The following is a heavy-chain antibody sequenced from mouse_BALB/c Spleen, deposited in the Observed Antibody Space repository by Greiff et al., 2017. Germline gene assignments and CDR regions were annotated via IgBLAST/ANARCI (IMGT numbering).Heavy chain of an antibody. CDR1: GFSLTGYG. D-gene: IGHD2-4*01. CDR3: ARVGGLRRSYWYFDV. J-gene: IGHJ1*01. V-gene: IGHV2-6-7*01. Sequence: QVQLQQSGPGLVAPSQSLSITCTVSGFSLTGYGVNWVRQPPGKGLEWLGMIWGDGSTDYNSALKSRLSISKDNSKSQVFLKMNSLQTDDTARYYCARVGGLRRSYWYFDVWGAGTTVTVSS. CDR2: IWGDGST.